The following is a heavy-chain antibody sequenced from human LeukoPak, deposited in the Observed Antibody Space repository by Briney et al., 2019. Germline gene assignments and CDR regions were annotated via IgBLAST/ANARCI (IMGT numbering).Heavy chain of an antibody. CDR1: GYSFTSYW. D-gene: IGHD1-20*01. Sequence: HGESLKISCKGSGYSFTSYWISWVRQMPGKGLEWMGRIDPSDSYTNYSPSFQGHVTISADKSISTAYLQWSSLKASDTAMYYCARGNWNDLFYYYGMDAWGKGTTVTVSS. V-gene: IGHV5-10-1*01. CDR3: ARGNWNDLFYYYGMDA. CDR2: IDPSDSYT. J-gene: IGHJ6*04.